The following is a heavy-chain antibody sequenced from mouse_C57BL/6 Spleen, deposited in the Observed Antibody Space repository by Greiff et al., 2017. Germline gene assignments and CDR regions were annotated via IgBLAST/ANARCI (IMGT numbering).Heavy chain of an antibody. Sequence: EVQLVESGGDLVKPGGSLKLSCAASGFTFSSYGMSWVRQTPDKRLEWVATISSGGSYTYYPDSVKGRFTISRDNAKNTLYLQMSSLKSEDTAMYYCARLGDSPWFAYWGQGTLVTVSA. V-gene: IGHV5-6*01. J-gene: IGHJ3*01. CDR3: ARLGDSPWFAY. D-gene: IGHD2-12*01. CDR2: ISSGGSYT. CDR1: GFTFSSYG.